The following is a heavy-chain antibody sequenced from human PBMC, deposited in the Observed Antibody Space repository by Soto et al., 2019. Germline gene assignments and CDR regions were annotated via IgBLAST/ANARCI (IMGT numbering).Heavy chain of an antibody. CDR2: ISGSGGST. Sequence: PGGSLSLPCAASGFTFSSYAMSWARQAPGKGLEWVSAISGSGGSTYYADSVKGRFTISRDNSKNTLYLQMTSLRAEDTAVYYCAKTGQELSDYYYYYMDVWGKGTTVTVSS. D-gene: IGHD4-4*01. V-gene: IGHV3-23*01. CDR3: AKTGQELSDYYYYYMDV. J-gene: IGHJ6*03. CDR1: GFTFSSYA.